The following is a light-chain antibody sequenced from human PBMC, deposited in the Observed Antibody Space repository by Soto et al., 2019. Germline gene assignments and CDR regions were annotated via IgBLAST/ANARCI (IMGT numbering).Light chain of an antibody. Sequence: QSALTQPASASGSPGQSVTISCTGTSSDVGGYNYVSWYQQHPGKAPKLMIYEVSNRPSGVPNRFSGSKSGNTASLTVSGLQAEDEADYYCSSYASSSKLVFGTGTKLTVL. J-gene: IGLJ1*01. CDR3: SSYASSSKLV. V-gene: IGLV2-14*01. CDR1: SSDVGGYNY. CDR2: EVS.